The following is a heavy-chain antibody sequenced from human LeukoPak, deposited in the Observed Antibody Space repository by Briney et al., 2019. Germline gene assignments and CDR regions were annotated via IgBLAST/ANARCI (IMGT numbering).Heavy chain of an antibody. Sequence: GGSLRLSCAASGFTFSSYAMHWVRQAPGKGLEWVAVISYDGSNKYYADSVKGRFTISRDNSKNTLYLQMNSLRAEDTAVYYCAGALAVAGPYFGYWGQGTLVTVSS. V-gene: IGHV3-30-3*01. CDR1: GFTFSSYA. CDR3: AGALAVAGPYFGY. J-gene: IGHJ4*02. D-gene: IGHD6-19*01. CDR2: ISYDGSNK.